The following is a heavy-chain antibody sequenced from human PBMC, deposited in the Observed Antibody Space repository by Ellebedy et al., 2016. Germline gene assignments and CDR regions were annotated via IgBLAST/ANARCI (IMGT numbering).Heavy chain of an antibody. Sequence: GESLKISXTASGLSLSSYAMCWVRQAPGKGLEWVPGISGSGSRTYYADSVKGRFTISRDNSKNTLYVQMNSLKADDTAIYYCEKDELGIWFVGAGDWGQGTLVTVSS. CDR2: ISGSGSRT. CDR3: EKDELGIWFVGAGD. D-gene: IGHD3-10*01. V-gene: IGHV3-23*01. CDR1: GLSLSSYA. J-gene: IGHJ4*02.